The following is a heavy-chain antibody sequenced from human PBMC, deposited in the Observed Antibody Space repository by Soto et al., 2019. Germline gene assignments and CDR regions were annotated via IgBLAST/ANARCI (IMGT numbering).Heavy chain of an antibody. CDR1: GFTFSSYG. J-gene: IGHJ6*02. CDR3: ARDLHLNLGNYYGMDV. CDR2: IWYDGSNK. V-gene: IGHV3-33*01. Sequence: GGSLRLSCAASGFTFSSYGMHWVRQAPGKGLEWVAVIWYDGSNKYYADSVKGRFTISRDNSKNTLYLQMNSLRAEDTAVYYRARDLHLNLGNYYGMDVWGQGTTVTVSS. D-gene: IGHD1-20*01.